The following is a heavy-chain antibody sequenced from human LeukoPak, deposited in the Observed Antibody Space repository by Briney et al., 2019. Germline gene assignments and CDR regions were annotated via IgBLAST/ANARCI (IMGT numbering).Heavy chain of an antibody. D-gene: IGHD2-15*01. V-gene: IGHV4-59*01. CDR1: GGSLNHYY. CDR3: ARLLRPDAFDI. CDR2: IYYSGST. Sequence: SETLSLTCTVSGGSLNHYYWSWIRQPPGKGLEWIGYIYYSGSTNFNPSLKSRVTISVDTSKNQFSLKLSSMTAADTAVYYCARLLRPDAFDIWGQGTMVTVSS. J-gene: IGHJ3*02.